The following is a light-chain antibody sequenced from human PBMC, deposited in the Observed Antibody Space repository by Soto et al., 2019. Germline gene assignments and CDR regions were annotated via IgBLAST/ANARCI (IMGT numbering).Light chain of an antibody. V-gene: IGKV3-20*01. CDR2: GAS. CDR1: QSVSNTY. CDR3: QQHDNSPWM. J-gene: IGKJ1*01. Sequence: EVVLTQSPGTLSLSPGERATLSCRASQSVSNTYVAWYQHIPDQTPRLLIYGASNRATGIPDRFSGSGSGTDFTLTISRLEPEDFAVYYCQQHDNSPWMFGQGTKVDIK.